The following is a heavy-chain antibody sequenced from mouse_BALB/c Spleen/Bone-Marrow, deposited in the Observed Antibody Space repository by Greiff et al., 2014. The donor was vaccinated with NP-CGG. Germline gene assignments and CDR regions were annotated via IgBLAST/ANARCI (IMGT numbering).Heavy chain of an antibody. J-gene: IGHJ2*01. D-gene: IGHD2-4*01. CDR2: INSNGGST. Sequence: EVQLVESGGGLVQPGGSLKLSCAASGFTFSCYGMSWVRQTPDKRLELVATINSNGGSTYYPDSVKGRFTISRDNAKNTLYLQMSSLKSEDTAMYYCARDYDYDYWGQGTTLTVSS. CDR3: ARDYDYDY. CDR1: GFTFSCYG. V-gene: IGHV5-6-3*01.